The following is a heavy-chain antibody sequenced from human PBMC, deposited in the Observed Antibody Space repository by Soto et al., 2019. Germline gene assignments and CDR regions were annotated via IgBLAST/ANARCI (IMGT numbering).Heavy chain of an antibody. V-gene: IGHV4-59*12. CDR3: ARENDFWSGLLDY. CDR1: GGSMVGYY. CDR2: IYYAGST. J-gene: IGHJ4*02. D-gene: IGHD3-3*01. Sequence: PSETLSLTCTVSGGSMVGYYGSWIRQPPGRGLEWIGFIYYAGSTKYNPSLNSRVTISVDTSKNQFSLTVTSATAADTAVYYCARENDFWSGLLDYWGQGTLVTVSS.